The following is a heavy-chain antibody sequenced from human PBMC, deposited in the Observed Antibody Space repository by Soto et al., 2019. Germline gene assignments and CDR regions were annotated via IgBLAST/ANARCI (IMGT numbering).Heavy chain of an antibody. Sequence: GGSLRLSCAASGFTFSSYAMHWVRQAPGKGLEWVAVISYDGSNKYYADSVKGRFTISRDNSKNTLYLQMNSLRAEDTAVYYCARDTGGWRFGELYYYYYGMDVWGQGTTVTVSS. CDR3: ARDTGGWRFGELYYYYYGMDV. CDR1: GFTFSSYA. CDR2: ISYDGSNK. J-gene: IGHJ6*02. D-gene: IGHD3-10*01. V-gene: IGHV3-30-3*01.